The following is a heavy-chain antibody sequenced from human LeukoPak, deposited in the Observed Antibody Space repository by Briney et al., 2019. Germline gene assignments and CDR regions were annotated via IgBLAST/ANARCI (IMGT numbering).Heavy chain of an antibody. J-gene: IGHJ4*02. CDR1: GFTFSSYA. CDR3: AKDMGVTIFGVVIIRDYFDY. V-gene: IGHV3-23*01. CDR2: ISGSGGST. Sequence: GGSLRLSCAASGFTFSSYAMSWVRQAPGKGLEWVSAISGSGGSTYYADSVKGRFTISRANSKNTLYLQMNSLRAEDKAVYYCAKDMGVTIFGVVIIRDYFDYWGQGTLVTVSS. D-gene: IGHD3-3*01.